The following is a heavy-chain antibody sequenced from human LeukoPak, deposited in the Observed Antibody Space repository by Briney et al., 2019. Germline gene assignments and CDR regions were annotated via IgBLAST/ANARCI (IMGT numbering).Heavy chain of an antibody. CDR2: ISSSGSTI. Sequence: GGSLRLSCAASGFTFSSYEINWDRQAPGKGLEWVSYISSSGSTIYYADSVKGRFTISRDNAKNSLYLQMNSLRAEDTAVYYCAREKGRNYFDYWGQGTLVTVCS. CDR3: AREKGRNYFDY. CDR1: GFTFSSYE. J-gene: IGHJ4*02. V-gene: IGHV3-48*03. D-gene: IGHD3-10*01.